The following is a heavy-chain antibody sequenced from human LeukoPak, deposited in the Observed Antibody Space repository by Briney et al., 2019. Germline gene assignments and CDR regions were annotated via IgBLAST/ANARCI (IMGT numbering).Heavy chain of an antibody. CDR1: GGSISSGRYF. D-gene: IGHD3-10*01. CDR3: ARDRGITTARGVPSWFDP. J-gene: IGHJ5*02. V-gene: IGHV4-61*02. CDR2: IYTTGSP. Sequence: PSETLSLTCTVSGGSISSGRYFWSWIRQPAGKGLEWIGRIYTTGSPSYSPSLKSRVTISVDTSTNQFSLKLTSVSAADTAVYYCARDRGITTARGVPSWFDPWGQGTLVTVSS.